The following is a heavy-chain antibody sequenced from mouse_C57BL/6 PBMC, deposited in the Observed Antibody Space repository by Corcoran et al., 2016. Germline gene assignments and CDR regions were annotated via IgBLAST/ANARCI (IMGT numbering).Heavy chain of an antibody. CDR3: ARHLIYDGYYY. CDR1: GYTFTDYY. Sequence: EVQLQQSGPELVKPGASVKISCKASGYTFTDYYMNWVKQSHGKSLEWIGDINPNNGGTSYNQKFKGKATLTVDKSSSTAYMELRSLTSEDSAVYYCARHLIYDGYYYWGQGTLVTVSA. CDR2: INPNNGGT. J-gene: IGHJ3*01. V-gene: IGHV1-26*01. D-gene: IGHD2-3*01.